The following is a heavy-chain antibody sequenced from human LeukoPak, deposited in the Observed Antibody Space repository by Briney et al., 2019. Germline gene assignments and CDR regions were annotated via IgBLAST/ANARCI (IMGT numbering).Heavy chain of an antibody. CDR2: IRSKANSYAT. CDR1: GFTFSGSA. D-gene: IGHD2-2*01. Sequence: GGALTLSCAASGFTFSGSAMHWVRQASGKGLEWVGRIRSKANSYATAYAASVKGRITIPRDDSKNTAYLQMNSLKTEDTAVYFYTRGFQLPGFVYWGEGALVTVSS. J-gene: IGHJ4*02. CDR3: TRGFQLPGFVY. V-gene: IGHV3-73*01.